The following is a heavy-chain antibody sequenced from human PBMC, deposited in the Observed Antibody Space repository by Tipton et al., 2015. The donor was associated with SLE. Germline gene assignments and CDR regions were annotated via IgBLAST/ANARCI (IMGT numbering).Heavy chain of an antibody. Sequence: TLSLTCTVSGDSISSSTYYWGWIRQPPGEGLEWIGSIYHSGSTHYNPSLKSRVTISGDTSKNQFSLKLSSVTAADTAVYYCARAYSSSSVVRYYYYYMDVWGKGTTVTVSS. J-gene: IGHJ6*03. CDR2: IYHSGST. CDR1: GDSISSSTYY. V-gene: IGHV4-39*07. CDR3: ARAYSSSSVVRYYYYYMDV. D-gene: IGHD6-6*01.